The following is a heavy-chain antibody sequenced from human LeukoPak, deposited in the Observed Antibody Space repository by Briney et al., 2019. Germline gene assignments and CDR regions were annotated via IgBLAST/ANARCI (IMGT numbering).Heavy chain of an antibody. J-gene: IGHJ4*02. CDR1: GGSFSGYY. D-gene: IGHD2-15*01. Sequence: SETLSLTCAVYGGSFSGYYWSWIRQPPGKGLEWIGEINHSGSTNYNPSLKSRVTISVGTSKNQFSLKLSSVAAADTAVYYCARGRRGGTRFYFDYWGQGTLVTVSS. CDR2: INHSGST. V-gene: IGHV4-34*01. CDR3: ARGRRGGTRFYFDY.